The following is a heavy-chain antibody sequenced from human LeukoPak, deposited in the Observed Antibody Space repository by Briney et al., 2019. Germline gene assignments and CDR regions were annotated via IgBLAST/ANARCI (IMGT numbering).Heavy chain of an antibody. V-gene: IGHV1-69*13. CDR3: ARSKQLALYFDY. J-gene: IGHJ4*02. D-gene: IGHD6-13*01. CDR2: IIPIFGTA. CDR1: GGTFSSYA. Sequence: SVTVSCKASGGTFSSYAISWVRQAPGQGLEWMGGIIPIFGTANYAQKFQGRVTITADESTSTAYMELSRLRSEDTAVYYCARSKQLALYFDYWGQGTLVTVSS.